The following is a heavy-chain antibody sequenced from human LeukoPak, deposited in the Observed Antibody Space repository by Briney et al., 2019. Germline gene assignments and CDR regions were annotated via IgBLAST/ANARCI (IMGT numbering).Heavy chain of an antibody. CDR3: AGELDYGSGSYYNTDYYYYGMDV. J-gene: IGHJ6*02. CDR1: GGSISSSNW. V-gene: IGHV4-4*02. Sequence: PSETLSLTCAVSGGSISSSNWWSWVRQPPGKGLEWIGEIYHSGSTNYNPSLKSRVTISVDKSKNQFSLKLSSVTAADTAVYYCAGELDYGSGSYYNTDYYYYGMDVWGQGTTVTVSS. CDR2: IYHSGST. D-gene: IGHD3-10*01.